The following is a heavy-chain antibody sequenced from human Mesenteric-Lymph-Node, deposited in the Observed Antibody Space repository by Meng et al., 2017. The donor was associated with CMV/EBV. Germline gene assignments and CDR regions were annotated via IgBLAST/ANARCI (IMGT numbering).Heavy chain of an antibody. CDR2: INPNSGGT. CDR3: ARDLVGAAMDGLDYFDY. D-gene: IGHD2-2*01. J-gene: IGHJ4*02. Sequence: ASVKVSCKASGYIFTGYYVNWVRQAPGQGLEWLGWINPNSGGTNYAQNFQGRVTMTTDTSTSTAYMELRSLRSDDTAVYYCARDLVGAAMDGLDYFDYWGQGTLVTVSS. V-gene: IGHV1-2*02. CDR1: GYIFTGYY.